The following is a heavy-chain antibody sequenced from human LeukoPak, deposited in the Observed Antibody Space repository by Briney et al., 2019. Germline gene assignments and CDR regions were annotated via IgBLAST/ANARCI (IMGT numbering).Heavy chain of an antibody. D-gene: IGHD1-26*01. Sequence: SETLSLTCTVSGGSISSYYWSWIRQPPGKGLEWIGDIYDSGNTKYNPSLKSRVTISVDTSRNQFSLNLSSVTAVDSAVYYCARVIGSYFDYWGQGTLVTVSS. J-gene: IGHJ4*02. CDR1: GGSISSYY. CDR2: IYDSGNT. V-gene: IGHV4-59*01. CDR3: ARVIGSYFDY.